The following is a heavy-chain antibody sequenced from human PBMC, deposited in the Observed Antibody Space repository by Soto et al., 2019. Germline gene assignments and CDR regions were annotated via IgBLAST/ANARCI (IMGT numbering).Heavy chain of an antibody. CDR1: GFTFSNYW. Sequence: EVQVVESGGDLVQPGGSLRLSCAASGFTFSNYWMHWVRQAAGKGLVWVSRIKSDGSITTYADTVKGRFTISRDNAKDTLYLQMNSLRAEDTGIYYCVSENDYIGAYYYGKDVRGQGTTVTVSS. V-gene: IGHV3-74*01. CDR2: IKSDGSIT. CDR3: VSENDYIGAYYYGKDV. D-gene: IGHD4-4*01. J-gene: IGHJ6*02.